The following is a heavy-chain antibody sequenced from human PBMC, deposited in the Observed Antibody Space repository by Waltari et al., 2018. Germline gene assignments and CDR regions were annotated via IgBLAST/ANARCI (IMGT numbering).Heavy chain of an antibody. V-gene: IGHV1-46*01. CDR2: INPSGGNT. CDR1: GFTFTNYY. J-gene: IGHJ5*02. CDR3: ALYSGGWYP. D-gene: IGHD6-19*01. Sequence: QVQLVQSGTEVKKPGASVKVSCTTSGFTFTNYYIHWVRQAPGRGLEWMGIINPSGGNTNYAQKFQGRVTVTRDTSTSTVYMEVSSLRSEDTAVYYCALYSGGWYPWGQGTLVTVSS.